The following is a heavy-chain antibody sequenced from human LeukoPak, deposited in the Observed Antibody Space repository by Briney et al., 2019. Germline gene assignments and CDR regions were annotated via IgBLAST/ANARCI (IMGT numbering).Heavy chain of an antibody. CDR3: ARAHTDSIDYYDSSPDY. CDR2: ISAYNGDT. V-gene: IGHV1-18*01. CDR1: GYTFTSYG. J-gene: IGHJ4*02. Sequence: ASVKVSCKASGYTFTSYGISWVRQAPGQGLEWLGWISAYNGDTNYAQKLQGRVTMTTDTSTSTVYMELSSLRSEDTAVYYCARAHTDSIDYYDSSPDYWGQGTLVTVSS. D-gene: IGHD3-22*01.